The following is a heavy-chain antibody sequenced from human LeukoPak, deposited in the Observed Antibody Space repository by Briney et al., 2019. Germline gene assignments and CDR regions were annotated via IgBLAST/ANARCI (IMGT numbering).Heavy chain of an antibody. CDR1: GGTFTIYA. CDR2: IIPIFGTA. V-gene: IGHV1-69*05. D-gene: IGHD1-26*01. J-gene: IGHJ4*02. CDR3: ARAATWELLTLDY. Sequence: SVKVSCKASGGTFTIYAISWVRQAPGQGLEWMGGIIPIFGTANYAQKFQGRVTITTDESTSTAYMELSSLRSEDTAVYYCARAATWELLTLDYWGQGTLVTVSS.